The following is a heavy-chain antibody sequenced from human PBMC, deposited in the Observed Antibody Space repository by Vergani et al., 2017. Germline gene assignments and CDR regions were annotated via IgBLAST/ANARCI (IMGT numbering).Heavy chain of an antibody. CDR2: IHPADSDT. Sequence: EVQLVQSGAEVKKPGESLKISCQISGYSFTNYWIGWVRQMPGKGLEWMGIIHPADSDTRYSPSFQGQVTISVDKSISTAYLQRSSLGASDSAMYYCARLYGRDSSGSKYFDYWGQGTLVTVSS. CDR3: ARLYGRDSSGSKYFDY. CDR1: GYSFTNYW. V-gene: IGHV5-51*01. J-gene: IGHJ4*02. D-gene: IGHD3-22*01.